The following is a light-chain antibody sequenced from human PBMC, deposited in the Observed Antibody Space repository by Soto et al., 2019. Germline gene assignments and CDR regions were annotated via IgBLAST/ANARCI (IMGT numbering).Light chain of an antibody. CDR1: SSDGGGYNY. V-gene: IGLV2-11*01. CDR3: CSFAGSYTPYV. CDR2: DVS. Sequence: QAARTQPRSVSGSPGQSVTSACPGFSSDGGGYNYVSWYQQHPCKAPKLILYDVSKRPSGVPDRFSGSKSGNTASLTISGLQAEDEADYSCCSFAGSYTPYVFGIGTKVTVL. J-gene: IGLJ1*01.